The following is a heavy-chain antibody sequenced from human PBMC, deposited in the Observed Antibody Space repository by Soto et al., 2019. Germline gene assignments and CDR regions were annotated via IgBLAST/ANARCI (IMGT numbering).Heavy chain of an antibody. D-gene: IGHD1-26*01. CDR3: AKDGSHNFDY. V-gene: IGHV3-30*18. Sequence: QVQLVESGGGVVQPGRSLRLSCAASGFTFSHYAMHWVRQAPGKGLEWVALMSYDGSNEYYADSVKGRFTISRDKSKNTLYLQMNSLRAEDTAVYYWAKDGSHNFDYWGQGTLVTVSS. CDR1: GFTFSHYA. J-gene: IGHJ4*02. CDR2: MSYDGSNE.